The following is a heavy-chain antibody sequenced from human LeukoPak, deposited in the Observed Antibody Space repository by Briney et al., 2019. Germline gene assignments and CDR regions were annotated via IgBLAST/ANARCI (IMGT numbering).Heavy chain of an antibody. Sequence: PGGPLRPSWEASEFTLTSYWLSWARQAQGKGRNGVPKIKQDGSEIFYVDSVKGRFTISRDNAKNSLYLQMDSLRAEDTAVYYCARGLLSPNPRGASDYWGQGTLVTVSS. V-gene: IGHV3-7*01. D-gene: IGHD5-18*01. CDR3: ARGLLSPNPRGASDY. CDR1: EFTLTSYW. CDR2: IKQDGSEI. J-gene: IGHJ4*02.